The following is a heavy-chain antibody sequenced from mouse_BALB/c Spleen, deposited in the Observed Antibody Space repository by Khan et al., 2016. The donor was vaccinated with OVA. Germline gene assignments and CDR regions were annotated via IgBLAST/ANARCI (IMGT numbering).Heavy chain of an antibody. V-gene: IGHV1-7*01. Sequence: QVQLQQSGTELAKPGASVKMTCKASGYTFTSYWMHWVKQRPGQGLEWIGYINPSTDYTEYNQKFKDKATLNADKSSSTAYMQRTSRTSEDSAVYYCVNHGSSSAWFSYWGQGTLVTVSA. CDR3: VNHGSSSAWFSY. CDR1: GYTFTSYW. D-gene: IGHD1-1*01. J-gene: IGHJ3*01. CDR2: INPSTDYT.